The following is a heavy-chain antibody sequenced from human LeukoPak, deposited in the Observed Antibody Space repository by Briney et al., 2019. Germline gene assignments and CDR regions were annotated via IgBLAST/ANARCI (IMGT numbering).Heavy chain of an antibody. J-gene: IGHJ5*02. V-gene: IGHV4-61*02. CDR1: GGSISSGGYY. Sequence: SQTLSLTCTVSGGSISSGGYYWSWIRQPAGKGLEWIGRIYTSGSTNYNPSLKSRVTMSVDTSKNQFSLKLSSVTAADTAVYYCARGRVTMVRGIRWFDPWGQGTLVTVSS. CDR3: ARGRVTMVRGIRWFDP. D-gene: IGHD3-10*01. CDR2: IYTSGST.